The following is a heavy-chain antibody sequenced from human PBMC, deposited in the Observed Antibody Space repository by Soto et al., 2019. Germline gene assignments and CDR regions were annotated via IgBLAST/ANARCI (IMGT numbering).Heavy chain of an antibody. J-gene: IGHJ4*02. D-gene: IGHD1-26*01. V-gene: IGHV3-23*01. CDR1: GFTFSSYA. Sequence: GGSLRLSCAASGFTFSSYAMSWVRQAPGKGLEWVSAISGSGGSTYYADSVKGRFTISRDNSKNTLYLQMNSLRAEDTAVYYCAKVPGSVWVGATSLDYWGQGTLVTVSS. CDR2: ISGSGGST. CDR3: AKVPGSVWVGATSLDY.